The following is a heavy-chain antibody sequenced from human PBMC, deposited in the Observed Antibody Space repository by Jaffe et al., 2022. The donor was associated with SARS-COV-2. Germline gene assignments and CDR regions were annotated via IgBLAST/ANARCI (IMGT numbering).Heavy chain of an antibody. CDR1: GGSFSGYY. CDR2: INHSGST. Sequence: QVQLQQWGAGLLKPSETLSLTCAVYGGSFSGYYWSWIRQPPGKGLEWIGEINHSGSTNYNPSLKSRVTISVDTSKNQFSLKLSSVTAADTAVYYCARGPEIFGVVILYYGMDVWGQGTTVTVSS. D-gene: IGHD3-3*01. V-gene: IGHV4-34*01. J-gene: IGHJ6*02. CDR3: ARGPEIFGVVILYYGMDV.